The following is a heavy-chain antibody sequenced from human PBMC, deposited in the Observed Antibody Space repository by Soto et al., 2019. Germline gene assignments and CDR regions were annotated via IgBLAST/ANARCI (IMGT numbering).Heavy chain of an antibody. J-gene: IGHJ4*02. CDR1: GYTFTNYY. D-gene: IGHD6-19*01. CDR3: AGEGYSSAYYYFDY. V-gene: IGHV1-46*01. CDR2: INPSGGST. Sequence: ASVKVSCKASGYTFTNYYLHWVRQAPGQGLEWMGVINPSGGSTSYAQNFQGRVTMTRGTSTSTVYMELSSLRSEDTAVYYCAGEGYSSAYYYFDYWGQGTPVTVSS.